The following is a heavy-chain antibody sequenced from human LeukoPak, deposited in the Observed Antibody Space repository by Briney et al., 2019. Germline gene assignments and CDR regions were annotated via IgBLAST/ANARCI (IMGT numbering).Heavy chain of an antibody. Sequence: GGSLRLSCAASGFTFTNNFMSWVRQAPGKGLEWVGFIRSNPYGGTTEYAASVKGRFTISRDDSKSIAYLQMNSLKTEDTAVYYCTRGGDLSTVAGALDYWGQGTLVTVSS. CDR2: IRSNPYGGTT. J-gene: IGHJ4*02. CDR1: GFTFTNNF. D-gene: IGHD6-19*01. V-gene: IGHV3-49*02. CDR3: TRGGDLSTVAGALDY.